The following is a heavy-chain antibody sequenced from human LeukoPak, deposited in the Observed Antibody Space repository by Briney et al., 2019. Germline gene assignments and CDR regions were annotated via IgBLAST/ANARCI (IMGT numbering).Heavy chain of an antibody. CDR3: AKEAQGCSITSCYFDS. CDR1: GFAVSNNY. V-gene: IGHV3-53*01. D-gene: IGHD2-2*01. CDR2: IYSDGNT. Sequence: GGSLRLSCAASGFAVSNNYMSWVRQAPGKGLDWVSVIYSDGNTFYADSVQGRFTISRDNSKNTLYLQMNSLRADDTAVYYCAKEAQGCSITSCYFDSWGQGTLVTVSS. J-gene: IGHJ4*02.